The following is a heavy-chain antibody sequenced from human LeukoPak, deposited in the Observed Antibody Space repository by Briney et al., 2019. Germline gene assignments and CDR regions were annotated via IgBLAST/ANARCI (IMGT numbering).Heavy chain of an antibody. CDR3: ARGDDTAGDY. V-gene: IGHV4-59*01. Sequence: SETLSLTCTVSGGSISSYYWSWIRQPPGKGLEWIGYIYYSGSTNYNPSLKSRVTISVDTSKNQFSLKLSSVTAADTAVYYCARGDDTAGDYWGQGTLVTVST. J-gene: IGHJ4*02. D-gene: IGHD5-18*01. CDR1: GGSISSYY. CDR2: IYYSGST.